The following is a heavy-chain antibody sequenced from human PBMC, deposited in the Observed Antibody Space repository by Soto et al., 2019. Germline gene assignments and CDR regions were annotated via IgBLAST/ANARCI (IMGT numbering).Heavy chain of an antibody. D-gene: IGHD3-10*01. CDR3: AKVLYASESFDSEEAPYGMDV. CDR2: IWFDGSNE. V-gene: IGHV3-33*06. CDR1: GFPFSSYD. J-gene: IGHJ6*02. Sequence: GGSLRLSCAASGFPFSSYDMHWVRQAPGKGLEWVAVIWFDGSNEYYADSVEGRFTISRDNSKNTLYLQMDSLRAEDTAVYYCAKVLYASESFDSEEAPYGMDVWGQGTTVTVSS.